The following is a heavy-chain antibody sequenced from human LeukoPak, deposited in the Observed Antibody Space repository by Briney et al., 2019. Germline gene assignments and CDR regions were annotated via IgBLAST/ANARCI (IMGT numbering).Heavy chain of an antibody. CDR3: ARESRKDSSSWYVVY. CDR1: GFTFSSYS. CDR2: ISRSSSTM. J-gene: IGHJ4*02. Sequence: GGSLRLSCAASGFTFSSYSMNWVRQAPGKGLEWVSYISRSSSTMYYADSVKGRFTISRDNAKNSLYLQMNSLRAEDTAVYYCARESRKDSSSWYVVYWGQGTLVTVSS. V-gene: IGHV3-48*01. D-gene: IGHD6-13*01.